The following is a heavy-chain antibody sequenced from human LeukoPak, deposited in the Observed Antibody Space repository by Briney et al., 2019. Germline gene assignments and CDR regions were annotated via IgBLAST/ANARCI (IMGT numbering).Heavy chain of an antibody. Sequence: PSETLSLTCTVSGGSISSGDYYWSWIRQPPGKGLEWIGYIYYSGSTYSNPSLKSRVTISVDTSKNQFSLKLSSVTAADTAVYYCASDDGSGRIDYWGQGTLVTVSS. D-gene: IGHD3-10*01. J-gene: IGHJ4*02. CDR1: GGSISSGDYY. V-gene: IGHV4-30-4*01. CDR2: IYYSGST. CDR3: ASDDGSGRIDY.